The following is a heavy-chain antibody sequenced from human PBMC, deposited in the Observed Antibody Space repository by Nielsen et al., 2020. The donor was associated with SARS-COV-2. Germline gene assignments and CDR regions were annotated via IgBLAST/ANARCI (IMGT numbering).Heavy chain of an antibody. V-gene: IGHV3-30-3*01. CDR2: TSHDENNK. CDR3: ARDGSGLDS. CDR1: GFSFSNYA. J-gene: IGHJ5*01. D-gene: IGHD1-26*01. Sequence: GGSLRLSCAASGFSFSNYAMHWVRQAPGKGLEWVAVTSHDENNKYYADSVQGRFTISRDNSQSTLFLQMNSLRAEDTAVYYCARDGSGLDSWGQGTLVTVSS.